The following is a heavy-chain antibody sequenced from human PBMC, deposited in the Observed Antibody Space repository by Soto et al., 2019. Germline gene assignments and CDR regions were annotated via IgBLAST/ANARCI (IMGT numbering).Heavy chain of an antibody. V-gene: IGHV1-18*01. J-gene: IGHJ6*02. Sequence: QVQLVQSGAEVKKPGASVKVSCKASGYTFTSYGISWVRQAPGQGLEWMGWISAYNGNTNYAQKLQGRVTMTTDTFTSTADMELRSLRSDDTAVYYCARDPQDIVVVVAATLDYYYGMDVWGQGTTVTVSS. CDR1: GYTFTSYG. CDR2: ISAYNGNT. CDR3: ARDPQDIVVVVAATLDYYYGMDV. D-gene: IGHD2-15*01.